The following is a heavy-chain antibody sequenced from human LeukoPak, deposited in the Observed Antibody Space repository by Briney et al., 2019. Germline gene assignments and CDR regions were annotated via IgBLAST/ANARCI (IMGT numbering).Heavy chain of an antibody. CDR1: GFTFSSYA. J-gene: IGHJ4*02. Sequence: QSGGSLRLSCAASGFTFSSYAMSWVRQAPGKGLEWVSAISGSGGSTYYADSVKGRFTISRDNSKNTLYLQMNSLRAEDTAVYYCARASHPPFSPEQWLVTHFDYWGQGTLVTVSS. D-gene: IGHD6-19*01. CDR3: ARASHPPFSPEQWLVTHFDY. CDR2: ISGSGGST. V-gene: IGHV3-23*01.